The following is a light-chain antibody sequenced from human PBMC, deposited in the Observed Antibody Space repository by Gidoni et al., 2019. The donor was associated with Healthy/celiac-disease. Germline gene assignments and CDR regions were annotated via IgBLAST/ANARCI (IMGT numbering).Light chain of an antibody. CDR3: QQYNSWPPIT. CDR1: QNINSD. CDR2: GAS. J-gene: IGKJ5*01. Sequence: EIVMTQSPATLSLSPGERVTLSCRASQNINSDLAWYQQKPGQAPRLLIYGASTRATGIPARYSGSGSGTDFTLTIGSLQSEDFAVYYCQQYNSWPPITFXQXTRLXIK. V-gene: IGKV3-15*01.